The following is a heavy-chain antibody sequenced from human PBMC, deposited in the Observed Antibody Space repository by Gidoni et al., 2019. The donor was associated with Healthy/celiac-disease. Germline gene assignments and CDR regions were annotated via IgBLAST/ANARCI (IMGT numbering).Heavy chain of an antibody. J-gene: IGHJ4*02. D-gene: IGHD4-17*01. Sequence: QVQLVESGGGVVQPGRSLRLSCAASGFPFSSYAMHWVRQAPGKGLEWVAVISYDGSNKYYADSVKGRFTISRDNSKNTLYLQMNSLRAEDTAVYYCARDGATVVTPCGLKYWGQGTLVTVSS. V-gene: IGHV3-30-3*01. CDR3: ARDGATVVTPCGLKY. CDR1: GFPFSSYA. CDR2: ISYDGSNK.